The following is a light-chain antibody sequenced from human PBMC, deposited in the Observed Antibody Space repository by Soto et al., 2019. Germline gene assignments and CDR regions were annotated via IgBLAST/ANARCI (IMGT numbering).Light chain of an antibody. CDR2: EVS. CDR1: SSDVCSYNY. V-gene: IGLV2-14*01. J-gene: IGLJ1*01. CDR3: SSYTSSSTL. Sequence: QSALTQPASVSGSPGQSITISCTGTSSDVCSYNYVSWYQQHPGKAPKLMIYEVSDRPSGISSRFSGSKSGNTASLTISGLQTEDEAEYYCSSYTSSSTLFGTGTKVTVL.